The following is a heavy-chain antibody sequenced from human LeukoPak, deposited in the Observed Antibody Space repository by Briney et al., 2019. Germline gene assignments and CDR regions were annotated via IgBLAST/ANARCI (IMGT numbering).Heavy chain of an antibody. CDR3: ASGGSVVSALHAPATFDY. CDR2: ISSSSSTI. D-gene: IGHD2-15*01. V-gene: IGHV3-48*01. Sequence: GGSLRLSCAASGFTFSSYSMNWVRQAPGKGLEWVSYISSSSSTIYYADSVKGRFTISRDNAKNSLYLQMNSLGSEDTAVYYCASGGSVVSALHAPATFDYWGQGTLVTV. J-gene: IGHJ4*02. CDR1: GFTFSSYS.